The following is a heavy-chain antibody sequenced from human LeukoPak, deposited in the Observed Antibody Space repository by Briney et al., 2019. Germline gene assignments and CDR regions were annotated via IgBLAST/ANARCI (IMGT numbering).Heavy chain of an antibody. Sequence: GASVKVSCKASGYTFTSYDINWVRQATGQGLEWMGWMNPNSDNTGYAQKFQGRVTMTRNTSISTAYMELSSLRSEDTAVYYCARAPDFWSGEYYYYYYMDVWGKGTTVTVSS. CDR2: MNPNSDNT. V-gene: IGHV1-8*01. CDR1: GYTFTSYD. CDR3: ARAPDFWSGEYYYYYYMDV. J-gene: IGHJ6*03. D-gene: IGHD3-3*01.